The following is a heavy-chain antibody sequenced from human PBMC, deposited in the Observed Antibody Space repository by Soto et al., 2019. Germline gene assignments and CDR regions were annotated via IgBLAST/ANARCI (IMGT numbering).Heavy chain of an antibody. J-gene: IGHJ5*02. D-gene: IGHD4-17*01. Sequence: SVKVSCKASGGTFSSYAIIWVRQAPGQGLEWMGGIIPIFGTANYAQKFQGRVTITADESTSTAYMELSSLRSEDTAVYYCARGMTTVTGDWFDPWGQGTLVTVSS. CDR1: GGTFSSYA. V-gene: IGHV1-69*13. CDR2: IIPIFGTA. CDR3: ARGMTTVTGDWFDP.